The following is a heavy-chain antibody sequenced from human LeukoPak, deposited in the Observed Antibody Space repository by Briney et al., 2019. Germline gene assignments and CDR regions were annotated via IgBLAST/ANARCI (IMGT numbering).Heavy chain of an antibody. CDR1: GYTLTNYV. Sequence: ASVKVSCKTSGYTLTNYVINWVRQAPGHGLEWMGWISTNTGNPTYAQGFTGRFVFSLDTSVSTAYLQISSLKTEDTAVYYCAREDAAADYWGQGTLVTVSS. CDR2: ISTNTGNP. D-gene: IGHD6-25*01. V-gene: IGHV7-4-1*02. CDR3: AREDAAADY. J-gene: IGHJ4*02.